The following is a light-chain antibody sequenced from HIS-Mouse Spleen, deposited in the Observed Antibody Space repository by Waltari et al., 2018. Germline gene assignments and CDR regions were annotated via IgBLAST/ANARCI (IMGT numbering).Light chain of an antibody. J-gene: IGLJ2*01. Sequence: QSALTQPASVSGSPGQSITISCTGTSSDVGGYNDVSWYQQHPGKAPKLLIYDVSNRPSGVSNRFSGSTSGNTASLTISGLQAEDEADYYCSSYTSSSTEVFGGGTKLTVL. CDR1: SSDVGGYND. V-gene: IGLV2-14*03. CDR3: SSYTSSSTEV. CDR2: DVS.